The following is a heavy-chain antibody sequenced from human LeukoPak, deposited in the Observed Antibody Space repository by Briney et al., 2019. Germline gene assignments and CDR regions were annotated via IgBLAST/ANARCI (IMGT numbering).Heavy chain of an antibody. Sequence: SETLSLTCTVSGGSISSSSYYWGWIRQPPGKGLEWIGSIYYSGSTYYNPSLKSRVTISVDTSKNQFSLKLSSVTAADTVVYYCARQLWHQRCYFDYWGQGTLVTVSS. J-gene: IGHJ4*02. D-gene: IGHD5-18*01. CDR3: ARQLWHQRCYFDY. CDR2: IYYSGST. V-gene: IGHV4-39*01. CDR1: GGSISSSSYY.